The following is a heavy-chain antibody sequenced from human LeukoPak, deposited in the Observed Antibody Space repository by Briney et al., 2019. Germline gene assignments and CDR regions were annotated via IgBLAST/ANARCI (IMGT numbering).Heavy chain of an antibody. D-gene: IGHD4-17*01. J-gene: IGHJ3*02. CDR3: ARNFVSTVTRDAFDI. V-gene: IGHV4-4*07. Sequence: SETLSLTCTVSGGSISSYYWSWIRQPAGKGLEWIGRIYSSGGTIYNPSLKSRVTMSVDTSKNQFSLRVSSVTAADTAVYYCARNFVSTVTRDAFDIWGQGTMVTVSS. CDR1: GGSISSYY. CDR2: IYSSGGT.